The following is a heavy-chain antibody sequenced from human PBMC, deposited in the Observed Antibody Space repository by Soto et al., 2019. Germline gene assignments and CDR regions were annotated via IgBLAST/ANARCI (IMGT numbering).Heavy chain of an antibody. D-gene: IGHD3-3*01. CDR3: ARDDSIFGVVTPANWFDP. V-gene: IGHV1-46*01. CDR2: INPSGGST. J-gene: IGHJ5*02. Sequence: GASVKVSCKASGYTFTSYYMHWVRQAPGQGLEWMGIINPSGGSTSYAQKFQGRVTMTRDTSTSTVYMELSSLRSEDTAVYYCARDDSIFGVVTPANWFDPWGRGTLVTVSS. CDR1: GYTFTSYY.